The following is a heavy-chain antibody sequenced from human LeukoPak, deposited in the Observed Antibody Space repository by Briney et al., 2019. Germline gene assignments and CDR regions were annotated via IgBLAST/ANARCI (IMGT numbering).Heavy chain of an antibody. CDR3: ARACGGGTCYLAAFDI. J-gene: IGHJ3*02. CDR1: GFTFSSYA. CDR2: ISANGAST. D-gene: IGHD2-15*01. Sequence: GGSLRLSCAASGFTFSSYAMSWVRQAPGKGLEWVSAISANGASTYYAVSVRGRFTISRDKSKNTLYLQMNSLRADDTAMYYCARACGGGTCYLAAFDIWGHGTKVTVSS. V-gene: IGHV3-23*01.